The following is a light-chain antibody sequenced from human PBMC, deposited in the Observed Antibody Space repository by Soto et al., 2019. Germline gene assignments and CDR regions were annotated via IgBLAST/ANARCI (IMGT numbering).Light chain of an antibody. CDR1: QGISTW. CDR3: QQTNSFPFT. V-gene: IGKV1-12*01. CDR2: AAS. Sequence: DIQMTQSPSSVSASVGDRVTITCRASQGISTWLSWYQQKPGKAPNLLIYAASSLQSGVPSRFSGRGSGTDFTLIINSLQPEDFATYYCQQTNSFPFTFGPGTKVDIK. J-gene: IGKJ3*01.